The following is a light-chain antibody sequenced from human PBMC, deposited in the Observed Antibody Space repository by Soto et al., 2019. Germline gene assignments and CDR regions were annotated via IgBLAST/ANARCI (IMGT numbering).Light chain of an antibody. CDR2: GAS. Sequence: IVVSQSPGTLSLSTGERASLSCRASQSVSSSYLAWYQQKPGQAPRLLIYGASSRATGTPDRFSGSGSGTHFTLTISRLEPGDFAVYYCQHFGGTTFTFGQGTRLEIK. CDR1: QSVSSSY. CDR3: QHFGGTTFT. V-gene: IGKV3-20*01. J-gene: IGKJ5*01.